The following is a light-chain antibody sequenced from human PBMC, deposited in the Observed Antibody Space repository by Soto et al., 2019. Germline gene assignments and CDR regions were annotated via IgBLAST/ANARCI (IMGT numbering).Light chain of an antibody. CDR1: SSDVGAYTS. CDR2: EVS. CDR3: TSYTSDNRNYV. Sequence: QSALTQPASVSGSPGQSITISCTGTSSDVGAYTSVSWYQQHPGKAPKLMIYEVSKRPSGVSNRFSGSKSANTASLTISGLQADDEAHYYCTSYTSDNRNYVFGTGTKLTVL. V-gene: IGLV2-14*01. J-gene: IGLJ1*01.